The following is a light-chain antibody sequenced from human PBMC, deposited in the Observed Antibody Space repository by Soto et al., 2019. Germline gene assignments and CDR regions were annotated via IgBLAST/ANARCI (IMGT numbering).Light chain of an antibody. V-gene: IGKV3-20*01. CDR3: QQYGSSPA. Sequence: EIVLTQSPGTLSLSPGERATLSCRASQSVTSSYLAWYQQKPGQAPRLLIYGASSRATGIPDRFSGSGSGTAFTLTISRREPEDFAVYYCQQYGSSPAFGGGTKVEIK. CDR2: GAS. J-gene: IGKJ4*01. CDR1: QSVTSSY.